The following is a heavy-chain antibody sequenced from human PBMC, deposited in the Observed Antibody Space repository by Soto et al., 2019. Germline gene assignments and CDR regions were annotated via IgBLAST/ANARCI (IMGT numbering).Heavy chain of an antibody. CDR2: IRSKAYGGTT. CDR3: TRDRAAGTTMWYYYGMDV. V-gene: IGHV3-49*03. D-gene: IGHD1-7*01. Sequence: GGGLRLICTASGFTFGDYAMSWIRQAPGKGLEWVGFIRSKAYGGTTEYAASVKGRFTISRDDSKSIAYLQMNSLKTEDTAVYYCTRDRAAGTTMWYYYGMDVWREVTTFT. J-gene: IGHJ6*02. CDR1: GFTFGDYA.